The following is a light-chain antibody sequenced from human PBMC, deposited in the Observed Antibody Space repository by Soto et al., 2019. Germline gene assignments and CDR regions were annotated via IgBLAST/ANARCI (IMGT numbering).Light chain of an antibody. CDR2: SDY. Sequence: QSVLTQPPSASGTPGQRVTISCSGSSSNIGRNSVNWYKQVPGTAPKLLIYSDYQRPSGVPDRFSGSKSGTSAPLAISGLQPEDEAAYYCATWDDSLSGHVVFGGGTQLTVL. J-gene: IGLJ2*01. V-gene: IGLV1-44*01. CDR3: ATWDDSLSGHVV. CDR1: SSNIGRNS.